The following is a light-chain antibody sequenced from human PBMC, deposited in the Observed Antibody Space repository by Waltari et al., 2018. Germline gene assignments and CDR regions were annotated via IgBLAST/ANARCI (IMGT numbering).Light chain of an antibody. J-gene: IGKJ1*01. V-gene: IGKV1-39*01. CDR1: KSIGSN. CDR2: GAS. Sequence: DIQMNQSPSSLSASVGDRVTITCRESKSIGSNLSWYQQKPGKAPNLLIYGASSLQSGVPSRFRASGSGTYCTLTISILQPEDFASYYGQQSYSSPRTFGQGTKVEVK. CDR3: QQSYSSPRT.